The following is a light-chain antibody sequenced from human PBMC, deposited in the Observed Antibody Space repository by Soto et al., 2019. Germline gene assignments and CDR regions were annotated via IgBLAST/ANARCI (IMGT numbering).Light chain of an antibody. V-gene: IGKV3-15*01. CDR3: QQFRSFPIT. CDR1: QSVSSD. Sequence: VLTQYTATLSVSPGERVTLSCRASQSVSSDLAWYQQKPGQAPRLLMYGASTRATGIPARFSGSGSGTDFTLTISSLQSEDFATYYCQQFRSFPITFGQGTLLEN. J-gene: IGKJ5*01. CDR2: GAS.